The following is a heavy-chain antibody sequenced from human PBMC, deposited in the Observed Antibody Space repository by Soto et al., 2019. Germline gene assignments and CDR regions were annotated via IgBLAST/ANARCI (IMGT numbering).Heavy chain of an antibody. J-gene: IGHJ6*02. D-gene: IGHD3-22*01. Sequence: SVKVSCRASGGTFTSYRINWVRQAPGQGLEWMGEIIPTFGTANYAQKFQGRVTINADKSTSTAYMELSSLTSEDTAVYYCARGGLIITGYGMDVWGQGTTVTVSS. V-gene: IGHV1-69*06. CDR2: IIPTFGTA. CDR1: GGTFTSYR. CDR3: ARGGLIITGYGMDV.